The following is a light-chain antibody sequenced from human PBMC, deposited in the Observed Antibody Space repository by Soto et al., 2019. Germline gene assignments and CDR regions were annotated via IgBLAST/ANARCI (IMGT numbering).Light chain of an antibody. CDR2: GAS. CDR1: QSVSIN. J-gene: IGKJ4*01. CDR3: QQYNNWPLT. Sequence: EIRMTQSPAILSVSAGERTTLSCWASQSVSINLAWYQQKPDQVPRLLIYGASSRATGIPARFSGSGYGTDSNLTISSLQSEDFAVYYCQQYNNWPLTFGGGTKVDIK. V-gene: IGKV3-15*01.